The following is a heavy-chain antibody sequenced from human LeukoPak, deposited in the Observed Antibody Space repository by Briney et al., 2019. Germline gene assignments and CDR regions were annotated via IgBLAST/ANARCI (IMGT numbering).Heavy chain of an antibody. CDR3: AREGAYSSSSSDFDY. J-gene: IGHJ4*02. CDR2: ISSSSSYI. V-gene: IGHV3-21*01. CDR1: GFTFSSYS. D-gene: IGHD6-6*01. Sequence: KPGGSLRLSCAASGFTFSSYSMNWVRQAPGKGLEWVSSISSSSSYIYYADSVKGRFTISRDNAKNSLYLQMNSLRAEDTAVYYCAREGAYSSSSSDFDYWGQGTLVTVSS.